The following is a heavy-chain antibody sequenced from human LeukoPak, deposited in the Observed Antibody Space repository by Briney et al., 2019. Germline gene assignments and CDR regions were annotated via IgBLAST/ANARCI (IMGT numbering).Heavy chain of an antibody. J-gene: IGHJ4*01. CDR3: AREGSYGDSDY. Sequence: GGSLRLSCAASGFTFSSYGMHWVRQAPGKGLEYVSAINSNGGSTYYANSVKGRFTISRDNSKNTLYLQMGSLRAEDMAVYYCAREGSYGDSDYWGHGTLVTVSS. CDR2: INSNGGST. D-gene: IGHD5-18*01. CDR1: GFTFSSYG. V-gene: IGHV3-64*01.